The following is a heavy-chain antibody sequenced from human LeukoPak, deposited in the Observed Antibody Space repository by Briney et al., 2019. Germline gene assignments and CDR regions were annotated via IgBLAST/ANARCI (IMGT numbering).Heavy chain of an antibody. CDR2: FDPEDGET. CDR1: GYTLTELS. J-gene: IGHJ3*02. V-gene: IGHV1-24*01. D-gene: IGHD4/OR15-4a*01. CDR3: ATDRGTMVAHDAFDI. Sequence: ASVKVSCKVSGYTLTELSMHWVRQAPGKGLEWMGGFDPEDGETIYAQKFQGRVTMTEDTSTDTAYMELSSLRSEDTAVYYCATDRGTMVAHDAFDIWGQGTMVTVSS.